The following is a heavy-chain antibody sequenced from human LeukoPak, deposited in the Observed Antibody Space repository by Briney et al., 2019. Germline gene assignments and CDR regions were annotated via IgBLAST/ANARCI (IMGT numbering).Heavy chain of an antibody. Sequence: GASVKVSCKASGGTFSSYAISWVRQAPGQGLEWMGGIIPIFGTANYAQKFQGRVTITADESTSTAYMELSSLRSEDTAVYYCASSSWTRTIELGLVEDLDYYYYMDVWGKGTTVTVSS. CDR2: IIPIFGTA. V-gene: IGHV1-69*13. CDR1: GGTFSSYA. CDR3: ASSSWTRTIELGLVEDLDYYYYMDV. D-gene: IGHD1-7*01. J-gene: IGHJ6*03.